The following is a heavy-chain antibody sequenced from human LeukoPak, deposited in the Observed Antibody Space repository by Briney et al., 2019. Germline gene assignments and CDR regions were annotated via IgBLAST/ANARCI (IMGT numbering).Heavy chain of an antibody. V-gene: IGHV4-59*01. D-gene: IGHD3-10*01. Sequence: SETLSLTCTVSGVSISPYYWSWIRQPPGKGLEWIGYIYYSGSTNYNPSLKSRVTISVDTSKNQFSLKLSSVTAADTAVYYCARDYGSGSFGFDPWGQGTLVTVSS. CDR2: IYYSGST. CDR3: ARDYGSGSFGFDP. CDR1: GVSISPYY. J-gene: IGHJ5*02.